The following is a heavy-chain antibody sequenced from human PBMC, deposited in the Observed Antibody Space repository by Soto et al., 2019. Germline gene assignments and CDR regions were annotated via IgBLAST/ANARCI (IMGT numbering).Heavy chain of an antibody. D-gene: IGHD3-10*01. V-gene: IGHV4-30-4*01. J-gene: IGHJ6*02. CDR1: GGSISSGDYY. CDR2: IYYSGST. Sequence: PSETLSLTCTVSGGSISSGDYYWSWIRQPPGKGLEWIGYIYYSGSTYYNPSLKSRVTISVDTSKNQFSLKLNSVTAADTAVYYCAREATMVRGVTTLTSGMDVWGQGTTVT. CDR3: AREATMVRGVTTLTSGMDV.